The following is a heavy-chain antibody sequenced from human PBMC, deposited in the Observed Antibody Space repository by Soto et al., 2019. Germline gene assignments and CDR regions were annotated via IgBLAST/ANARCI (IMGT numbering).Heavy chain of an antibody. J-gene: IGHJ4*02. D-gene: IGHD2-21*01. V-gene: IGHV4-34*01. CDR1: GGSISSYY. CDR3: ARGNVVAIHY. CDR2: INHSGST. Sequence: SETLSLTCTVSGGSISSYYWSWIRQPPGKGLEWIGEINHSGSTNYNPSLKSRVTISVDRSKNQFSLKLSSVTAADTAVYYCARGNVVAIHYWGQGTLVTVSS.